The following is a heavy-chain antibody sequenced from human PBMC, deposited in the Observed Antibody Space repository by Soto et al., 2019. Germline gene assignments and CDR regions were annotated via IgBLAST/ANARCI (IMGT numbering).Heavy chain of an antibody. J-gene: IGHJ4*02. D-gene: IGHD6-13*01. Sequence: PSVKVSCKASGGTFSSYAISWVRQAPGQGLEWMGGIIPIFGTANYAQKFQGRVTITADESTSTAYMELSSLRSEDTAVYYCARGYSSSWYGDYWGQGTLVTVSS. CDR1: GGTFSSYA. CDR3: ARGYSSSWYGDY. CDR2: IIPIFGTA. V-gene: IGHV1-69*13.